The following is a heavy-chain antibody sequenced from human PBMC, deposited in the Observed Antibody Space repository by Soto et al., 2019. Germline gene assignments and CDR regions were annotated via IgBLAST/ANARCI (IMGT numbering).Heavy chain of an antibody. V-gene: IGHV4-31*03. CDR3: ARVTPFRRDSSSWYFDY. CDR1: GGSISSGGYY. CDR2: IYYSGST. Sequence: QVQLQESGPGLVKPSQTLSLTCTVSGGSISSGGYYWSWIRQHPGKGLEWIGYIYYSGSTYYNPSLKSRVTITVDTSKNQFSLKLSSVTAADTAVYYCARVTPFRRDSSSWYFDYWGQGTLVTVSS. D-gene: IGHD6-13*01. J-gene: IGHJ4*02.